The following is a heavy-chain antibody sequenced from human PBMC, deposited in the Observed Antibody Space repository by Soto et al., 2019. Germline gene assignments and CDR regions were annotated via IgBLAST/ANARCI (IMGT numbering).Heavy chain of an antibody. D-gene: IGHD2-15*01. Sequence: GGSLRLSCAASGFTFSSYWMHWVRQAPGKGLVGVSRINSDGSSTSYADSVKGRFTISRDNAKNTLYLQMNSLRAEDTAVYYCVRTSLVVAAATREDYWGQGTLVTVSS. CDR2: INSDGSST. CDR1: GFTFSSYW. CDR3: VRTSLVVAAATREDY. J-gene: IGHJ4*02. V-gene: IGHV3-74*01.